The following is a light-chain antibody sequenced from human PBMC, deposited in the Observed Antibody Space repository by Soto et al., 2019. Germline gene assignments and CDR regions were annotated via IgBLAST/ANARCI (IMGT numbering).Light chain of an antibody. CDR3: GAWDGSLSVVL. CDR2: DSD. V-gene: IGLV1-51*01. Sequence: QSVLTQPPSVSAAPGQKVTICCSGSSANIGSNYVSSYQQLPGTAPKLVIYDSDRRPSEIPDRFSGSKSGTSATLDITGLQTGDEADYYCGAWDGSLSVVLFGGGTKLTVL. J-gene: IGLJ2*01. CDR1: SANIGSNY.